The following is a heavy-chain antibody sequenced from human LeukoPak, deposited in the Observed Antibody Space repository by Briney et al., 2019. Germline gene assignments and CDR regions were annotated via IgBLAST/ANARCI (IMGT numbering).Heavy chain of an antibody. J-gene: IGHJ4*02. D-gene: IGHD4-17*01. Sequence: SETLSLTCAVYGGSFSGYYWSWIRQPPGKGLEWIGEINHSGSTSYNPSLKGRVTISVDTSKSQFSLKLSSVTAADTAVYYCARDGGFYGDDTIDYWGQGTLVTVSS. CDR1: GGSFSGYY. CDR3: ARDGGFYGDDTIDY. CDR2: INHSGST. V-gene: IGHV4-34*01.